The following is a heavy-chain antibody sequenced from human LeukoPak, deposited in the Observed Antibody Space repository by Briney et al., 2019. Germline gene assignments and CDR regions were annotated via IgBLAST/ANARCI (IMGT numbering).Heavy chain of an antibody. CDR1: GGSISSSSYY. CDR2: IYYSGST. D-gene: IGHD3-10*01. CDR3: ARLSRFGDIDY. V-gene: IGHV4-39*01. J-gene: IGHJ4*02. Sequence: PSETLSLTCTVSGGSISSSSYYWGWIRQPPGMGLEWIGSIYYSGSTYYNPSLKSRVTISVDTSKNQFSLKLSSVTAADTAVYYCARLSRFGDIDYWGQGTLVTVSS.